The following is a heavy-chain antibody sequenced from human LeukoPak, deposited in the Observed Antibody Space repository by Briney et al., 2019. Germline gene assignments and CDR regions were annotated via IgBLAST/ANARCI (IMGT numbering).Heavy chain of an antibody. Sequence: SETLSLTCAVYGGSFSGYYWSWIRQSPGKGLEWIGEINHSGSTNYNPSLKSRVTISVDTSKNQFSLKLSSVTAADTAVYYCARDSGYYKGGFDYWGQGTLVTVSS. CDR3: ARDSGYYKGGFDY. D-gene: IGHD3-3*01. J-gene: IGHJ4*02. V-gene: IGHV4-34*01. CDR1: GGSFSGYY. CDR2: INHSGST.